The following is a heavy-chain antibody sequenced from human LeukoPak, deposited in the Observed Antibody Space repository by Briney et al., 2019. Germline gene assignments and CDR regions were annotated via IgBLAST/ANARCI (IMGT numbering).Heavy chain of an antibody. Sequence: GGSLRLSCAASGFTFSSYSMNWVRQAPGKGLEWVSSISSSSSYIYYADSVKGRFTISRDNAKNSLYLQMNSLRAEDTAVYYCAKDSGSGTHPYCFDYWGQGTLVTVSS. CDR2: ISSSSSYI. CDR1: GFTFSSYS. D-gene: IGHD3-10*01. CDR3: AKDSGSGTHPYCFDY. J-gene: IGHJ4*02. V-gene: IGHV3-21*01.